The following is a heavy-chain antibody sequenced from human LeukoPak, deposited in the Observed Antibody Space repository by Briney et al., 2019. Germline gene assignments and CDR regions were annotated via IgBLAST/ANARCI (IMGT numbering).Heavy chain of an antibody. D-gene: IGHD4-11*01. J-gene: IGHJ4*02. Sequence: SETLSLTCTVSGGSISSYYWSWIRQPPGQGLECIGYIYYSGSTNYNPSLKSRVTISVDTSKNQFSLKLSSVTAADTAVYYCARHQTYDYLTHFDYWGQGTLVTVSS. CDR1: GGSISSYY. V-gene: IGHV4-59*08. CDR3: ARHQTYDYLTHFDY. CDR2: IYYSGST.